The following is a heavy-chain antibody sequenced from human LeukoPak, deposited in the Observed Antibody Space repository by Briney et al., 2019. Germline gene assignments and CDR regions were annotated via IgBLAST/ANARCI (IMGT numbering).Heavy chain of an antibody. CDR3: ARGNNFASWFDL. D-gene: IGHD1/OR15-1a*01. CDR1: GGSFSGYY. Sequence: SETLSLTCAVYGGSFSGYYWSWIRQPPGKGLEWIGEINHSGSTNYNPSLKSRVTISVDTSKDQFSLKLSSVTAADTAVYYCARGNNFASWFDLWGQGTLVTVSS. V-gene: IGHV4-34*01. J-gene: IGHJ5*02. CDR2: INHSGST.